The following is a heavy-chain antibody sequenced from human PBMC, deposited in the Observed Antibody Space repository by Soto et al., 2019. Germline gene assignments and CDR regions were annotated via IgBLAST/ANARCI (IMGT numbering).Heavy chain of an antibody. CDR2: ISYDGSNK. J-gene: IGHJ4*02. CDR3: ARRGFRY. CDR1: GFTFSSYA. V-gene: IGHV3-30-3*01. Sequence: GGSLRLSCAASGFTFSSYAMHWVRQAPGKGLEWVAVISYDGSNKYYADSVKGRFTISRDNSKNTLYLQMNSLRAEDTAVYYCARRGFRYWGQGTLVTVSS.